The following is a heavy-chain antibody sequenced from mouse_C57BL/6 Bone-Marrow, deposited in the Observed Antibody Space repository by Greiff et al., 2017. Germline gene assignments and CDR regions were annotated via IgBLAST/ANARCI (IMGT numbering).Heavy chain of an antibody. Sequence: VQLQQPGAELVKPGASVKVSCQASGYTFTSYWMPWVKQRPGHGLEWIGRIHPSDSDTNYNQKFKGKATLTVDKSSSTAYMQLSSLTSEDSAVYYGAIMGYDYDYAMDYWGQGTSVTVSS. CDR1: GYTFTSYW. CDR2: IHPSDSDT. V-gene: IGHV1-74*01. CDR3: AIMGYDYDYAMDY. D-gene: IGHD2-4*01. J-gene: IGHJ4*01.